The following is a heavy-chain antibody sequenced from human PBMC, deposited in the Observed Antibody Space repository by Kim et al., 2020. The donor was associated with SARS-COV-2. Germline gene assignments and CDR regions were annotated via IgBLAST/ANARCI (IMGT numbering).Heavy chain of an antibody. CDR3: ARGYGSGSYYFPEDPTYYFDY. Sequence: GGSLRLSCAASGFTFSSYGMHWVRQAPGKGLEWVAVIWYDGSNKYYADSVKGRFTISRDNSKNTLYLQMNSLRAEDTAVYYCARGYGSGSYYFPEDPTYYFDYWGQGTLVTVSS. D-gene: IGHD3-10*01. J-gene: IGHJ4*02. CDR1: GFTFSSYG. V-gene: IGHV3-33*01. CDR2: IWYDGSNK.